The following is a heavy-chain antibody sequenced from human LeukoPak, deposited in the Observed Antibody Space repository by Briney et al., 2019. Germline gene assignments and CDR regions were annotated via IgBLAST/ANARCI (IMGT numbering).Heavy chain of an antibody. CDR2: VALEDGET. CDR1: GYTFTDYY. Sequence: ASVKVSCKVSGYTFTDYYMHWVQQAPGKGLGWMGLVALEDGETIYAEKFQGRVTITADTSTDTAYMELSRLRSEDTAVCYCATAKGEPPFDYWGQGTLVTVSS. CDR3: ATAKGEPPFDY. D-gene: IGHD3-16*01. V-gene: IGHV1-69-2*01. J-gene: IGHJ4*02.